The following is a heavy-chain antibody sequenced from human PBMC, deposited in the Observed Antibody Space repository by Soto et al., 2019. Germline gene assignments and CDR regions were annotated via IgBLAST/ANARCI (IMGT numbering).Heavy chain of an antibody. CDR3: ARGHGGITVFGAPGHFDY. CDR1: GGSISSSSYY. D-gene: IGHD3-3*01. CDR2: ISYSGST. V-gene: IGHV4-39*01. Sequence: QLQLQESGPGLVKPSETLSLTCTVSGGSISSSSYYWGWIRQPPGKWLEWIGSISYSGSTYYNPSLKSRVTISVDTSKNQFSLKLSSVSAADTAVYYCARGHGGITVFGAPGHFDYWGQGTLVTVSS. J-gene: IGHJ4*02.